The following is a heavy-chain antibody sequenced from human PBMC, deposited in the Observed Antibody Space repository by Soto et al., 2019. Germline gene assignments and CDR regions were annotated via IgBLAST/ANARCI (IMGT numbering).Heavy chain of an antibody. J-gene: IGHJ6*02. Sequence: GGSLRLSCAASGFTFSSYSMNWVRQAPGKGLEWVSYISPSSSTIYYADSVKGRFTISRDNAKNSLYLQMNSLRDEDTAVYYCATESVDTAMDHRIVTDVWGQGTTVTVSS. D-gene: IGHD5-18*01. V-gene: IGHV3-48*02. CDR2: ISPSSSTI. CDR3: ATESVDTAMDHRIVTDV. CDR1: GFTFSSYS.